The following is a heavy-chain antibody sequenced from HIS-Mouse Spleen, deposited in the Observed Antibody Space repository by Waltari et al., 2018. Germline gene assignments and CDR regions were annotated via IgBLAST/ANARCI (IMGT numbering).Heavy chain of an antibody. D-gene: IGHD5-18*01. Sequence: EVQLLESGGGLVQPGGSLRLSCAAPGFTFSSYAMTGVGQAPGKGLEWVAAISGSGGSTYYADSVKGRFTISRDNSKNTLYLQMNSLRAEDTAVYYCAKVWPELKTVDTPMAFDYWGQGTLVTVSS. CDR3: AKVWPELKTVDTPMAFDY. CDR2: ISGSGGST. J-gene: IGHJ4*02. V-gene: IGHV3-23*01. CDR1: GFTFSSYA.